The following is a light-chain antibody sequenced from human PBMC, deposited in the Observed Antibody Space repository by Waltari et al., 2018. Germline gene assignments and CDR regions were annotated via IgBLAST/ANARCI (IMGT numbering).Light chain of an antibody. CDR3: CSYAGSSILI. V-gene: IGLV2-23*02. CDR2: EVT. J-gene: IGLJ2*01. CDR1: SSDVGSYNL. Sequence: QSALTQPASVSGSPGQSITISCTGTSSDVGSYNLVSWYQHHPGKAPKLMIYEVTKPPSGVSNRFSGSKSGNTASLTISGLQAEDEADYYCCSYAGSSILIFGGGTKLTVL.